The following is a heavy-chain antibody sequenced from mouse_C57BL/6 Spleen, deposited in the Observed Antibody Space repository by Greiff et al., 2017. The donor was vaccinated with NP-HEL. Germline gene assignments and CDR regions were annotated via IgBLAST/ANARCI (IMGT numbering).Heavy chain of an antibody. CDR3: ARWVTTVVAPMDY. D-gene: IGHD1-1*01. J-gene: IGHJ4*01. CDR2: INPSSGYT. V-gene: IGHV1-7*01. CDR1: GYTFTSYW. Sequence: VQLQQSGAELAKPGASVKLSCKASGYTFTSYWMHWVKQRPGQGLEWIGYINPSSGYTKYNQKFKDKATLTADKSSSTAYMQLSSLTYEDSAVYYCARWVTTVVAPMDYWGHGTSVTVSS.